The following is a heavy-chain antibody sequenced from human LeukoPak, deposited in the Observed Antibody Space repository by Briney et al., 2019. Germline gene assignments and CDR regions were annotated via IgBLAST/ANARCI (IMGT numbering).Heavy chain of an antibody. V-gene: IGHV3-23*01. CDR1: GFTFSSYA. CDR2: ISGSGGST. Sequence: GGSLRLSCAASGFTFSSYAMSWVRQAPGKGLEWVSAISGSGGSTYYADSVKGRFTISRDNSKNTLYLQMNSLRAEDTAVYYCAKAIPSEEYQLLRVGSSYYYYGMDVWGQGTTVTVSS. D-gene: IGHD2-2*01. J-gene: IGHJ6*02. CDR3: AKAIPSEEYQLLRVGSSYYYYGMDV.